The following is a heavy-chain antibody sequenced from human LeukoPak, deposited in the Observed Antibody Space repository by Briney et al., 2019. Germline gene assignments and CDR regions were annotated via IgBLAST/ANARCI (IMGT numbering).Heavy chain of an antibody. J-gene: IGHJ6*02. CDR1: GFTFSSYA. D-gene: IGHD3-3*01. CDR3: ARLTIFGVVTPNGMDV. CDR2: ISGSGGST. V-gene: IGHV3-23*01. Sequence: HPGGSLRLPCAASGFTFSSYAMSWVRQAPGKGLEWVSAISGSGGSTYYADSVKGRFTISRDNSKNTLYLQMNSLRAEDTAVYYCARLTIFGVVTPNGMDVWGQGTTVTVSS.